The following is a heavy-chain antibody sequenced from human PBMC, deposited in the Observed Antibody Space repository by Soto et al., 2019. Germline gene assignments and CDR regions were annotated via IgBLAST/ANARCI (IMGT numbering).Heavy chain of an antibody. CDR2: IHPSGGGT. Sequence: QVQLVQSGAEVRKPGASVKVSCKPSGYTFNTYYLHRLRQAPGQALEWMGVIHPSGGGTTYAKKGLGRDTVTRDTSTTTVFMELSSLRSDDTAVYYCARGGHIAVVSASFDIWGQGTRVTVSS. D-gene: IGHD2-21*02. V-gene: IGHV1-46*02. CDR3: ARGGHIAVVSASFDI. CDR1: GYTFNTYY. J-gene: IGHJ4*02.